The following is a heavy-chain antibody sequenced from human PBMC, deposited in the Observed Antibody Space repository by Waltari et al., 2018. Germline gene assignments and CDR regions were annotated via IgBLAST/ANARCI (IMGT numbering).Heavy chain of an antibody. J-gene: IGHJ6*03. V-gene: IGHV3-30*15. Sequence: QLQLVESGGGVVQPEKSLTLSCAASGFTITRNAFHWVRQAPGKGLEWVAIISNDRYNEYYADSVKGRFTISRDNSKNTLFLKMRSLRPEDSGLYYCVRDNGFYYYMDVWGKGTTVIVSS. CDR3: VRDNGFYYYMDV. CDR1: GFTITRNA. D-gene: IGHD2-8*01. CDR2: ISNDRYNE.